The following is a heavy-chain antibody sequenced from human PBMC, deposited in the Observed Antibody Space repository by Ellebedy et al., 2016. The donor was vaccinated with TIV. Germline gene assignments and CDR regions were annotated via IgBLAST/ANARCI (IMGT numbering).Heavy chain of an antibody. J-gene: IGHJ6*02. CDR2: ISSSSSYI. D-gene: IGHD2-15*01. CDR3: ARDNGGGSSPHYYYYGMDV. Sequence: GESLKISXAASGFTFSSYSMNWVRQAPGKGLEWVSSISSSSSYIYYADSVKGRFTISRDNAKNSLYLQMNSLRAEDTAVYYCARDNGGGSSPHYYYYGMDVWGQGTTVTVSS. V-gene: IGHV3-21*01. CDR1: GFTFSSYS.